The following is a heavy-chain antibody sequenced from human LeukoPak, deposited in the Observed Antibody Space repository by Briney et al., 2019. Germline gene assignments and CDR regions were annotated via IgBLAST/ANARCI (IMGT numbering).Heavy chain of an antibody. V-gene: IGHV1-46*01. CDR3: ARANGYAYGAIY. J-gene: IGHJ4*02. Sequence: ASVKVSCKASGYTFTSYYMHWVRQAPGQGLEWMGILNPSGGSTRYAQKFQDRVTMTRDMSTSTVYMELSSLRSEGTAVYYCARANGYAYGAIYWGQGTLVTVSS. D-gene: IGHD5-18*01. CDR2: LNPSGGST. CDR1: GYTFTSYY.